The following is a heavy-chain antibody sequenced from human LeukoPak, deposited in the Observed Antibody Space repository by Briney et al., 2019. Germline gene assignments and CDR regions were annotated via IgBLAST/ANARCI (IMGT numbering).Heavy chain of an antibody. Sequence: GGSLRLSCAASGFTFSSYGMSRVRQAPGKGLEWVSAISGSGGSTYYADSVKGRFTISRDNSKNTLYLQMNSLRAEDTAVYYCAKDHQPDGYDALPAGYWGQGTLVTVSS. CDR1: GFTFSSYG. D-gene: IGHD5-12*01. CDR3: AKDHQPDGYDALPAGY. J-gene: IGHJ4*02. CDR2: ISGSGGST. V-gene: IGHV3-23*01.